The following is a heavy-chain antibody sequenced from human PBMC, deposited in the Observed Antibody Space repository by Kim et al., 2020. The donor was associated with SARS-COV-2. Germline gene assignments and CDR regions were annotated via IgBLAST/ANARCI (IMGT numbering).Heavy chain of an antibody. Sequence: GSTYYADSVKGRFTISRDNSKNTLYLQMNSLRAEDTAVYYCAKRRPYFDYWGQGTLVTVSS. V-gene: IGHV3-23*01. J-gene: IGHJ4*02. CDR2: GST. CDR3: AKRRPYFDY.